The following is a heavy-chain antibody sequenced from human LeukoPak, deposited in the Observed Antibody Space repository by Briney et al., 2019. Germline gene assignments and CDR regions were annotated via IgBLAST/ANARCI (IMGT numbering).Heavy chain of an antibody. CDR3: AKDMSSGYDLGYYGMDV. J-gene: IGHJ6*02. CDR2: ISWNSGSI. V-gene: IGHV3-9*01. D-gene: IGHD5-12*01. CDR1: GITFDDYA. Sequence: GRSLRLSCAASGITFDDYAMHWVRQAPGKGLEWVSGISWNSGSIGYADSVKGRFTISRDNAKNSLYLQMNSLRAEDTALYYCAKDMSSGYDLGYYGMDVWGQGTTVTVSS.